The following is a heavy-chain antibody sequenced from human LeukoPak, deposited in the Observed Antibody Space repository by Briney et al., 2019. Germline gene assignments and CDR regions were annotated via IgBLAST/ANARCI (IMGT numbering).Heavy chain of an antibody. J-gene: IGHJ4*02. Sequence: NPSETLSLTCTVSGGSVSSGSYYWSWIRQPPGKGLEWIGEINHSGSTNYNPSLKSRVTISVDTSKNQFSLKLSSVTAADTAVYYCARVHRRPDLTGYYSGVYYFDYWGQGTLVTVSS. CDR3: ARVHRRPDLTGYYSGVYYFDY. CDR2: INHSGST. V-gene: IGHV4-39*07. D-gene: IGHD3-9*01. CDR1: GGSVSSGSYY.